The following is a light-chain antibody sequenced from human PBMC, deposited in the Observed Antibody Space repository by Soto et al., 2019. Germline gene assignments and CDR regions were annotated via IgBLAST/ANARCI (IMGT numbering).Light chain of an antibody. CDR3: QAYDRSLSGRV. CDR1: SSNIGAGYD. J-gene: IGLJ1*01. Sequence: QSVLTQPPSVSGAPGQRVTFSCTGSSSNIGAGYDVHWYQQVPGAAPKLLLYGNNNRPSGVPDRFSGSKSGTSASLAITGLQAEDEADYYCQAYDRSLSGRVFGTGTKVTVL. V-gene: IGLV1-40*01. CDR2: GNN.